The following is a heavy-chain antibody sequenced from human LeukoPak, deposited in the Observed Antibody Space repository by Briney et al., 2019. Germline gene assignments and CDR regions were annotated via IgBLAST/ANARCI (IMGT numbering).Heavy chain of an antibody. V-gene: IGHV4-30-4*01. CDR2: IYHSGSA. J-gene: IGHJ4*02. Sequence: SQTLSLTCTVSGGSINSGDDCWSWVRQSPGKALEWIGYIYHSGSAYYNPSLKSRATISADTSKNQFSLKLSSVTAADTAVYYCVRDRELNYWGQGTLVTVSS. CDR3: VRDRELNY. D-gene: IGHD1-7*01. CDR1: GGSINSGDDC.